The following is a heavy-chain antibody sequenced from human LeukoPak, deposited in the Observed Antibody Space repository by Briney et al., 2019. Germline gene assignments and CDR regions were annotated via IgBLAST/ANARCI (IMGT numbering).Heavy chain of an antibody. D-gene: IGHD1-26*01. CDR1: GYTFTSYY. Sequence: ASVRVSCKASGYTFTSYYMHWVRQPPGQGLEWMGIINPSGGGTSYAQKFQGRVTMTRDTSTSTVYMELSSLRSEDTAVYYCARRPQYSGSYYDDAFDIWGLGTMVTVSS. J-gene: IGHJ3*02. CDR3: ARRPQYSGSYYDDAFDI. CDR2: INPSGGGT. V-gene: IGHV1-46*01.